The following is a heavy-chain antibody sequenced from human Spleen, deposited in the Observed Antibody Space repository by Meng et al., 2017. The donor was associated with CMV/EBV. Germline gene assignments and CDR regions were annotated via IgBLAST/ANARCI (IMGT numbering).Heavy chain of an antibody. J-gene: IGHJ4*02. CDR1: NYIFATYG. CDR3: ARILGSTACYGLVY. CDR2: ISAYNGVI. Sequence: ASVKVSCKTSNYIFATYGITWVRQAPGQGLEWMGWISAYNGVIKYAQKFQDRVTMTTDSSTNTAYMELRRLRSDDTAMYYCARILGSTACYGLVYWGQGTLVTVSS. V-gene: IGHV1-18*01. D-gene: IGHD2/OR15-2a*01.